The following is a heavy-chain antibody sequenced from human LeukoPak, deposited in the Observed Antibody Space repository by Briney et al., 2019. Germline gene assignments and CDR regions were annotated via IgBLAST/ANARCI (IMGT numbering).Heavy chain of an antibody. CDR2: INPNSGDT. CDR1: GYTFTGYY. J-gene: IGHJ4*02. D-gene: IGHD6-13*01. Sequence: GASVKVSCKASGYTFTGYYMHWVRQAPGQGLEWMGWINPNSGDTNYAQKFQGRVTMTRHTYISTAYMELSRLRSDDTAVYYCATPKGIAATGSPFDYWGQGTLVTASS. V-gene: IGHV1-2*02. CDR3: ATPKGIAATGSPFDY.